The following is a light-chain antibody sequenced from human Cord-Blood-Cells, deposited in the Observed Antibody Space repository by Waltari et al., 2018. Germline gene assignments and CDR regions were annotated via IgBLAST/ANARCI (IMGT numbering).Light chain of an antibody. V-gene: IGLV3-21*04. Sequence: SSVLTQPPSVSVAPGKTARITCGGNNIGSKSVHWYQQKPGQAPVLVIYYDSDRPSGIPERFSGSNSGNTATLTISRVEAGDEADYYCQVWDSSSDQVFGGGTKLTVL. J-gene: IGLJ3*02. CDR3: QVWDSSSDQV. CDR2: YDS. CDR1: NIGSKS.